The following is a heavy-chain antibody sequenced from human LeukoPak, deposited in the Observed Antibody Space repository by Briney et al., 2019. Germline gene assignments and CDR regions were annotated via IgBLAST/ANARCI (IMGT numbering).Heavy chain of an antibody. Sequence: SGPTLVNPTQTLTLTCTFSGFSLTTSGVGVGWIRQPPGKALEWLTLIYWDDDKRYSPSLKSRLTITEDTSKNQVVLTMTNMDPVDTATYLCAQCGYWSSTYCPRFPKFFGYWGQGTLVTVSS. V-gene: IGHV2-5*02. J-gene: IGHJ4*02. CDR1: GFSLTTSGVG. CDR2: IYWDDDK. D-gene: IGHD2-2*01. CDR3: AQCGYWSSTYCPRFPKFFGY.